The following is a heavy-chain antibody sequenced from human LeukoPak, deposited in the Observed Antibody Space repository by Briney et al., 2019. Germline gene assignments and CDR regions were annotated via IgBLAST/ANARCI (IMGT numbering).Heavy chain of an antibody. CDR1: GFTFSSYS. D-gene: IGHD6-19*01. J-gene: IGHJ5*02. Sequence: GGSLRLSCAASGFTFSSYSMNWVRQAPGKGLEWVSSISSSSYIYYADSVKGRFTISRDNAKNSLYLQMNNLRAEDTAVYYCARAAGSSGWSTWGQGTLVTVSS. V-gene: IGHV3-21*06. CDR3: ARAAGSSGWST. CDR2: ISSSSYI.